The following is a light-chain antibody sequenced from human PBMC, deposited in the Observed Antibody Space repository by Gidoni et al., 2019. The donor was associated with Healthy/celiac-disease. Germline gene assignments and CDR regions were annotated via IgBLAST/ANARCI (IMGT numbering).Light chain of an antibody. CDR1: QSISSY. Sequence: DIQMTQSPSSLSASVGVRVTITCRASQSISSYLNWYQQKPGKAPKLLIYAASSLQSGVPSRFSGSGSGTDFTLTISSLQPEDFATYYCQQSYGTPFTFGGGTKVEIK. V-gene: IGKV1-39*01. CDR3: QQSYGTPFT. J-gene: IGKJ4*01. CDR2: AAS.